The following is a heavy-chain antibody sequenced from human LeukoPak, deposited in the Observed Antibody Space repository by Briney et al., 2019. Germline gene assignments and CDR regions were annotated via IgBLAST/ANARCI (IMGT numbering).Heavy chain of an antibody. D-gene: IGHD1/OR15-1a*01. Sequence: PGGSLRLSCAASGITVSSNYMSWVRQAPGKGLEWVSVMYSDSRTYYTDSVKGRFAISRDNSKNTLYLEMNSLRAEDTAVYYCARSNCNSCYLGVGYSFDYGGQGARVTVSS. V-gene: IGHV3-66*01. J-gene: IGHJ4*02. CDR1: GITVSSNY. CDR3: ARSNCNSCYLGVGYSFDY. CDR2: MYSDSRT.